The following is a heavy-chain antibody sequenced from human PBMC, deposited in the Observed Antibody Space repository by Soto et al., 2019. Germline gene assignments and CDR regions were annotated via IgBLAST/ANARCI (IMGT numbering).Heavy chain of an antibody. J-gene: IGHJ1*01. D-gene: IGHD3-22*01. Sequence: QVQLVESGGGVVQPARSLRLSCAASGFTFSSYAMHWVRQAPGKGLEWVAVISYDGSNKYYADSVKGRFTISRDNSKNTLYLQMNSLRAEDTAVYYCARVGFEMAEYYYDSSGYYQYFQHWGQGTLVTVSS. CDR1: GFTFSSYA. V-gene: IGHV3-30-3*01. CDR2: ISYDGSNK. CDR3: ARVGFEMAEYYYDSSGYYQYFQH.